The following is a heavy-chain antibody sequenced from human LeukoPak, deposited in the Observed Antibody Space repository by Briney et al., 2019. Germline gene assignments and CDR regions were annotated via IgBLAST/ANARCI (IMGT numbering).Heavy chain of an antibody. CDR2: IYYSGKT. Sequence: SETLSLTCTVSGGSISRSQYYWAWIRQPPEKGLEWIGTIYYSGKTFYNPSLKSRVTISIDTSENQFSLNLNSVTAADTSVYYCSRHEHKAVAGDTWGQGILVTVSS. J-gene: IGHJ5*02. V-gene: IGHV4-39*01. CDR3: SRHEHKAVAGDT. D-gene: IGHD6-19*01. CDR1: GGSISRSQYY.